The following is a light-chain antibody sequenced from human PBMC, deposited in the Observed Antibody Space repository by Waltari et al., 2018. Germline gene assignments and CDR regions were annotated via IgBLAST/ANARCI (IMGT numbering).Light chain of an antibody. CDR3: QQYSSYSALT. CDR1: QSISSW. Sequence: DIQMTQSPSTLSASVGYRVTITCRASQSISSWLAWYQQKPGKAPKVLIHKASSLASGVPSRFSGSGSGTEFTLTISSLQPDDFATYYCQQYSSYSALTFGGGTKVEIK. CDR2: KAS. J-gene: IGKJ4*01. V-gene: IGKV1-5*03.